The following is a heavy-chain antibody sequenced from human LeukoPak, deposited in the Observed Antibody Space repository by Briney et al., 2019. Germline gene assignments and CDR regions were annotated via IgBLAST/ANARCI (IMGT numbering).Heavy chain of an antibody. CDR3: ARRGMAAADFDY. V-gene: IGHV4-39*01. CDR1: GGSIRSSYYY. J-gene: IGHJ4*02. D-gene: IGHD6-13*01. Sequence: PSETLSLTCTVSGGSIRSSYYYWGWIRQPPGKGLEWIGSIYDSGSTYYNPSLKSRVTISVDTSKNQFSLKLNSVTATDTAVYYCARRGMAAADFDYWGQGTLVTVSS. CDR2: IYDSGST.